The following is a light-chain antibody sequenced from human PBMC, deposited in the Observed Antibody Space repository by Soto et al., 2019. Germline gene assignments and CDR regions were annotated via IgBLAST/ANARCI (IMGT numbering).Light chain of an antibody. V-gene: IGKV3-15*01. CDR1: QSVSSN. CDR2: GAS. J-gene: IGKJ2*01. CDR3: QQYDNWPRT. Sequence: EIVMTQSPVTLSVSPGERATLSCRASQSVSSNLAWYQQKPGQAPRVLIYGASTRATGIPARFSGSGSGTEFTLTINSLQSEDFAVYYCQQYDNWPRTFGQGTKLETK.